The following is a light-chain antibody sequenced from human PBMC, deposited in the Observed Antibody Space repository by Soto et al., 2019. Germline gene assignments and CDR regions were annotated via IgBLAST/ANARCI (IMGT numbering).Light chain of an antibody. CDR1: SSDVGGYNY. V-gene: IGLV2-14*01. CDR3: SSYASSSTLA. Sequence: QSVLTQPASVSGSPGQSITISCTGTSSDVGGYNYVSWYQQHPGKAPKLMIYDVSNRPSGVSNRFSGSKSGNTASLTISGLQAEVEADYYCSSYASSSTLAFGGGTKVTVL. J-gene: IGLJ2*01. CDR2: DVS.